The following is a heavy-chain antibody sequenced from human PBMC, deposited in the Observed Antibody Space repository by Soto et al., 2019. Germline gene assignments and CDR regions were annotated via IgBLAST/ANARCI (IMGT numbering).Heavy chain of an antibody. V-gene: IGHV3-21*01. Sequence: GGSLRLSCAASGFTFNTYTMNWVRQAPGKGLEWVSSISSSSSYIYYADSVKGRFTISRDNAKNSLYLQMNSLRAEDTAVYYCARGRYCISTSCPVEAPFDYWGQGTLVTVSS. CDR1: GFTFNTYT. CDR2: ISSSSSYI. CDR3: ARGRYCISTSCPVEAPFDY. D-gene: IGHD2-2*01. J-gene: IGHJ4*02.